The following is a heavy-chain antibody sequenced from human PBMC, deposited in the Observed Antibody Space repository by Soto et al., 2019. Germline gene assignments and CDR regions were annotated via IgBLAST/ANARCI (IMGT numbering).Heavy chain of an antibody. CDR2: INHSGST. V-gene: IGHV4-34*01. J-gene: IGHJ4*02. CDR3: GRDFSVDLFDY. CDR1: GGSFSGYC. D-gene: IGHD3-9*01. Sequence: SETLSLTCAGYGGSFSGYCWSWIRQPPWKGLEWIGEINHSGSTNYNPSLKSRVTISVDTSRNQFSLKLSSVTASDTAVYYCGRDFSVDLFDYWGQGAPVTVSS.